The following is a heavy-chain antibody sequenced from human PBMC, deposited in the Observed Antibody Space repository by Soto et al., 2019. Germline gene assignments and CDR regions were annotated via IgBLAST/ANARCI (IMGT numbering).Heavy chain of an antibody. D-gene: IGHD3-9*01. J-gene: IGHJ6*02. Sequence: SVKVSCKASGGTFSSYAISWVRQAPGQGLEWMGGIIPIFGTANYAQKFQGRVTITADESTSTAYMELSSLRSEDTAVYYCARVGDYDILTGYYRRYYYYGMDVWGQGTRVTVSS. V-gene: IGHV1-69*13. CDR1: GGTFSSYA. CDR3: ARVGDYDILTGYYRRYYYYGMDV. CDR2: IIPIFGTA.